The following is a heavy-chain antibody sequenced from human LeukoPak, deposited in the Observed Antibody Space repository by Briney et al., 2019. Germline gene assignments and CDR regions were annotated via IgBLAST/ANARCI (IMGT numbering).Heavy chain of an antibody. D-gene: IGHD3-3*01. Sequence: SETLSLTCTVSGGSISSSSYYWGWIRQPPGKGLEWIGSIYYSGSTYYNPSLKSRVTISVDTSKNQFSLKLSSVTAADTAVYYCARAKEAITIFGGIAYYYYMDVWGKGTTVTVSS. CDR1: GGSISSSSYY. J-gene: IGHJ6*03. V-gene: IGHV4-39*07. CDR3: ARAKEAITIFGGIAYYYYMDV. CDR2: IYYSGST.